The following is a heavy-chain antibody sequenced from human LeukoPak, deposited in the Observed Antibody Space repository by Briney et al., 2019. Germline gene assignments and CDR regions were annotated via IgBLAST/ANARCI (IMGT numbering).Heavy chain of an antibody. CDR3: ARETRLTLLYDAFDL. CDR1: GFAFSTYA. J-gene: IGHJ3*01. V-gene: IGHV3-30*04. CDR2: ISYDGRNQ. D-gene: IGHD3-10*01. Sequence: PGGSLRLSCAASGFAFSTYAVHWVRQAPGKGLEWVDLISYDGRNQSYTDSVKGRFTISRDNSKITLFLQMNSLRAEDTAVYYCARETRLTLLYDAFDLWGQGTMVTVSS.